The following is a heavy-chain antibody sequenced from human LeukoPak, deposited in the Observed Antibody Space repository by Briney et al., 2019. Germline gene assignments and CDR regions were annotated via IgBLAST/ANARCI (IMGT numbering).Heavy chain of an antibody. D-gene: IGHD6-6*01. J-gene: IGHJ4*02. Sequence: ASVKVSCKASGYTFTSYGISWVRQAPGQGLEWMGWISAYNGNTNYAQKLQGRVTMTTDTSTSTAYMELSSLGSEDTAVYYCAREKQLVPDPLDYWGQGTLVTVSS. CDR3: AREKQLVPDPLDY. CDR2: ISAYNGNT. V-gene: IGHV1-18*01. CDR1: GYTFTSYG.